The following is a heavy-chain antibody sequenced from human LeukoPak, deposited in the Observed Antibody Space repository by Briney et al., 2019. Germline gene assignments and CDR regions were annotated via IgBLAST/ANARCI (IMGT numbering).Heavy chain of an antibody. J-gene: IGHJ4*02. Sequence: RGSLRLSCAASGFTFSNYDMSWVRQAPGKGLEWISTISDSGGGTWYADSVKGRFTISRDNSQSTLYLQMNSLRAEDTAVYYCAKRVPYYLDHWGQGTLVPVSS. CDR2: ISDSGGGT. CDR3: AKRVPYYLDH. V-gene: IGHV3-23*01. CDR1: GFTFSNYD.